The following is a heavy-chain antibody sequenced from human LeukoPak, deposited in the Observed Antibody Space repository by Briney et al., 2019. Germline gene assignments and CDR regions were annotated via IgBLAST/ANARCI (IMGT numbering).Heavy chain of an antibody. CDR1: GYSISSGYY. V-gene: IGHV4-38-2*02. CDR3: ARTLVRRWFDP. Sequence: SETLSLTCTVSGYSISSGYYWGWIRQPPGKGLEWIGSIYHSGSTYYNPSLKSRVTISVDTSKNQFSLKLSSVTAADTAVYYCARTLVRRWFDPWGQGTLVTVSS. J-gene: IGHJ5*02. CDR2: IYHSGST. D-gene: IGHD6-13*01.